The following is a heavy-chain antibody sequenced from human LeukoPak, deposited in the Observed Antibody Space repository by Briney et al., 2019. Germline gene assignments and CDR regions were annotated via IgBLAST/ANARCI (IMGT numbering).Heavy chain of an antibody. CDR2: INSDGSST. J-gene: IGHJ4*02. Sequence: GGSLRLSCAASGFTFSSYWVHWVRQAPGKGLVWVSRINSDGSSTFYADSVKGRFTTSRDNAENTVYLQMNSLRADDTAVYYCARIPGGSGSQYDYWGQGTLVIVSS. CDR1: GFTFSSYW. D-gene: IGHD3-10*01. CDR3: ARIPGGSGSQYDY. V-gene: IGHV3-74*01.